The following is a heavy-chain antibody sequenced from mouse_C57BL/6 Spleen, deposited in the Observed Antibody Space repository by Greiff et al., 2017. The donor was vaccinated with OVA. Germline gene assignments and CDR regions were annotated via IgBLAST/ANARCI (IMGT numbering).Heavy chain of an antibody. CDR1: GYAFSSYW. V-gene: IGHV1-80*01. CDR2: IYPGDGDT. D-gene: IGHD2-5*01. J-gene: IGHJ4*01. CDR3: ARCAYYSNYDAMDY. Sequence: VQLQQSGAELVKPGASVKISCKASGYAFSSYWMNWVKQRPGKGLEWIGQIYPGDGDTNYNGKFKGKATLTADKSSSTAYMQLSSLTSEDSAVYFCARCAYYSNYDAMDYWGQGTSVTVSS.